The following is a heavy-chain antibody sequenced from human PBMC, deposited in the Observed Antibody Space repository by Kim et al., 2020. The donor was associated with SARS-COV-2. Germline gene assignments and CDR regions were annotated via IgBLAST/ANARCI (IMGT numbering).Heavy chain of an antibody. CDR1: GFTVSSNY. CDR2: IYSGGST. Sequence: GGSLRLSCAASGFTVSSNYMNWVRQAPGKGLEWVSVIYSGGSTYYADSAKGRFTIPRDNSKNTLYLQMNNLRAEDTAVYYCAKEGQGYSSNWFYYYYMDVWGKGTTVPAS. J-gene: IGHJ6*03. CDR3: AKEGQGYSSNWFYYYYMDV. D-gene: IGHD6-13*01. V-gene: IGHV3-66*01.